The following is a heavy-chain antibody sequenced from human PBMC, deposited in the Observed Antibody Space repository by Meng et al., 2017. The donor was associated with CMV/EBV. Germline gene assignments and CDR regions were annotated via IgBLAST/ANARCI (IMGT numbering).Heavy chain of an antibody. CDR3: ASIRWNCGGDCSRRGGFDP. J-gene: IGHJ5*02. CDR2: IYYSGST. D-gene: IGHD2-21*01. Sequence: SETLSLTCTVSGASISSFFWSWIRQPPGKGLEWIGYIYYSGSTNYNPSLKSRVTISVDTSKNQFSLKLSSVTAADTAVYYCASIRWNCGGDCSRRGGFDPWGQGTLVTVSS. V-gene: IGHV4-59*01. CDR1: GASISSFF.